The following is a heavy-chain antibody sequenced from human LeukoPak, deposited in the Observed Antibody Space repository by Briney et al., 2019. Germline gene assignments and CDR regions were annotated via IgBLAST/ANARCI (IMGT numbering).Heavy chain of an antibody. D-gene: IGHD2-15*01. CDR3: ARADRNCSGGSCQKF. J-gene: IGHJ4*02. CDR2: IKHDGSDK. V-gene: IGHV3-7*05. CDR1: GITFSSYC. Sequence: PGGSLRLSCAASGITFSSYCMSWVRQAPGKGLEWVANIKHDGSDKYYVDSVKGRFTISRDNAKNSLYLQMNILRAEDTAVYYCARADRNCSGGSCQKFWGQGTLVTVSS.